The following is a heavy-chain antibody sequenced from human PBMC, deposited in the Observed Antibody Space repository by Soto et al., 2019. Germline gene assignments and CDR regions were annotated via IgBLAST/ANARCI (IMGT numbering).Heavy chain of an antibody. CDR3: AREKAGYYYYGMDV. V-gene: IGHV3-53*04. Sequence: GGSLGLSCAASGFTVSSNYMSWVRQAPGKGLEWVSVIYSGGSTYYADSVKGRFTISRHNSKNTLYLQMNSLRAEDTAVYYCAREKAGYYYYGMDVWGQGTTVTVSS. J-gene: IGHJ6*02. CDR1: GFTVSSNY. CDR2: IYSGGST.